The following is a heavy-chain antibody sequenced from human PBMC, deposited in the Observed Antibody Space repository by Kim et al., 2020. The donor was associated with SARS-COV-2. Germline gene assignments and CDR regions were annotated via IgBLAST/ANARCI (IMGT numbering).Heavy chain of an antibody. J-gene: IGHJ4*02. CDR3: AKGGTFRPLDY. V-gene: IGHV3-23*01. Sequence: AESMKGRFTISKETSKSTLYLQMDSRSAEDTAVYYCAKGGTFRPLDYWGQGTLVTVSS. D-gene: IGHD1-26*01.